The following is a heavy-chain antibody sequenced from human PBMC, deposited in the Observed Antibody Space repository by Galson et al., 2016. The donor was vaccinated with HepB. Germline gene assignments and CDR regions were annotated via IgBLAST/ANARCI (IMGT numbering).Heavy chain of an antibody. J-gene: IGHJ4*02. CDR2: LSGSGGST. CDR3: AKGSHIWFGDLFYCDY. CDR1: GFTFSNYA. V-gene: IGHV3-23*01. D-gene: IGHD3-10*01. Sequence: SLRLSCAASGFTFSNYAMSWVRQAPGKGLEWVSSLSGSGGSTFYADSVKGRFTISRDNSKNTLYVQMDSLRAGDTAIYYCAKGSHIWFGDLFYCDYWGQGTLVTVSS.